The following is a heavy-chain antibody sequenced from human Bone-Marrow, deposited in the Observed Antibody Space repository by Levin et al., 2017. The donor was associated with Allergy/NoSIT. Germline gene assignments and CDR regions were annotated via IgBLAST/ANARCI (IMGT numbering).Heavy chain of an antibody. J-gene: IGHJ4*02. Sequence: SGESLKISCKASGYTFANYGLSWVRQAPGQGLEWMGWINANNGNTKDAQKLQGRVTMTTDTSTSTAYMELRNLRSDDTAVYYCARDRPYYYGSGSYWLDSWGQGTLVTVSS. CDR2: INANNGNT. CDR1: GYTFANYG. V-gene: IGHV1-18*01. D-gene: IGHD3-10*01. CDR3: ARDRPYYYGSGSYWLDS.